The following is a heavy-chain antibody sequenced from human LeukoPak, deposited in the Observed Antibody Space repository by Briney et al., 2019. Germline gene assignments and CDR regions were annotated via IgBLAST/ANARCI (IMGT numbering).Heavy chain of an antibody. D-gene: IGHD6-6*01. CDR3: ARPFQYSSSSDDYFDY. Sequence: PSETLSLTCTVSGGSISSSSYYWGWIRQPPGKGLEWNGSIYYSGSTYYNPTLKSRVTISVDTSKNQFSLKLSSVTAADTAVYYCARPFQYSSSSDDYFDYWGQGTLVTVSS. CDR1: GGSISSSSYY. J-gene: IGHJ4*02. CDR2: IYYSGST. V-gene: IGHV4-39*01.